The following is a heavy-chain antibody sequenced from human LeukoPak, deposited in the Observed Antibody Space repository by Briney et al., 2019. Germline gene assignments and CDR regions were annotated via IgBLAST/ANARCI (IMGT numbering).Heavy chain of an antibody. CDR3: ARDRDSYDVPYDY. J-gene: IGHJ4*02. CDR1: GDSVSSKSAA. CDR2: TYYRSKWYN. V-gene: IGHV6-1*01. Sequence: SQTLPLTCAISGDSVSSKSAAWNRIRQSPSRGLEWLGRTYYRSKWYNDYAVSVKSRITIYPDTSKNQFSLQLNSVTPEDTAVYYCARDRDSYDVPYDYRGQGTLVTVSS. D-gene: IGHD5-12*01.